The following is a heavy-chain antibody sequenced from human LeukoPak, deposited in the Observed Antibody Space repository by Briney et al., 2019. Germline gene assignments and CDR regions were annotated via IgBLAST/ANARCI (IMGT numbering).Heavy chain of an antibody. V-gene: IGHV1-18*01. Sequence: GASVKVSCKASGYTFTSYGISWVRQAPGQGLEWMGWISAYNGNTNYAQKLQGRVTMTTDTSTSTAYMELRSLRSDDTAVYYCARVLTSGRQQLVLYNWFDPWGQGTLVTVSS. D-gene: IGHD6-13*01. J-gene: IGHJ5*02. CDR1: GYTFTSYG. CDR2: ISAYNGNT. CDR3: ARVLTSGRQQLVLYNWFDP.